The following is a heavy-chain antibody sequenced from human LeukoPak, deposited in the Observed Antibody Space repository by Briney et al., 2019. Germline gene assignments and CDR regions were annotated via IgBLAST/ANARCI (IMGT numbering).Heavy chain of an antibody. CDR3: ARGHPYYYDSSGSDAFDI. V-gene: IGHV1-8*01. J-gene: IGHJ3*02. D-gene: IGHD3-22*01. CDR1: GYTFTSYD. Sequence: ASVKVSCKASGYTFTSYDINWVRQATGQGLEWMGWMNPNSGNTGYAQKFQGRVTMTRNTSKSTAYMELSSLRSEDTAVYYCARGHPYYYDSSGSDAFDIWGQGTMVTVSS. CDR2: MNPNSGNT.